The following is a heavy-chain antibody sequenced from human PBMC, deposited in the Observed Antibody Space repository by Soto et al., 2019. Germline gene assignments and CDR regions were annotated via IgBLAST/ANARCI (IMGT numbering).Heavy chain of an antibody. CDR3: ARARFQVLYGKPYFDS. CDR1: GASISSSY. Sequence: PSETLSLTCTVSGASISSSYWSWIRQSPGKGLEWIGYIFHSGTTNYNPSLKSRVTISVDTSKNQFSLNLSSLTTADTAVYYCARARFQVLYGKPYFDSWGQGTLVTVSS. V-gene: IGHV4-59*01. CDR2: IFHSGTT. J-gene: IGHJ4*02. D-gene: IGHD2-2*02.